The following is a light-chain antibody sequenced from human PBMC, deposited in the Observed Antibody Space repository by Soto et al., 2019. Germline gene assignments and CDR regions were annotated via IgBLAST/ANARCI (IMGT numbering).Light chain of an antibody. V-gene: IGLV4-69*01. CDR1: SGHSSYA. J-gene: IGLJ2*01. CDR2: LNSDGSH. Sequence: QSVLTQSPSASASLGASVKLTCTLNSGHSSYAIAWHQQQPNKGPRFLMKLNSDGSHSKGDGIPDRFSGSTSGAERYLTISSLQSEDEADYYCQTWGTGIDVVFGGGTKLTVL. CDR3: QTWGTGIDVV.